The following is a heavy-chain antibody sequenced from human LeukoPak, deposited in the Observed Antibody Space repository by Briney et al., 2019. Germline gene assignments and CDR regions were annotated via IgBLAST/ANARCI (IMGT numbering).Heavy chain of an antibody. CDR2: VYTGGNT. CDR1: GFIVSSNY. J-gene: IGHJ4*02. Sequence: GGSLRLSCAASGFIVSSNYMHWVRRAPGKGLEWVSAVYTGGNTYYADSVKGRFTISRDNAKNSLYLQMNSLRAEDTAVYYCARDVPQWELPMYYFDYWGQGTLVTVSS. D-gene: IGHD1-26*01. V-gene: IGHV3-53*01. CDR3: ARDVPQWELPMYYFDY.